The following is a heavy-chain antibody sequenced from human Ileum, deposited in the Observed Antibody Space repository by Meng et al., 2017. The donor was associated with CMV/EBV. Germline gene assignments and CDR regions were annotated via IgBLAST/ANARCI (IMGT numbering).Heavy chain of an antibody. V-gene: IGHV3-9*01. CDR1: GFKFDDYA. CDR3: VKERRGGFYDGMED. CDR2: LKFNSADI. Sequence: GGSLRLSCAAAGFKFDDYAMHWVRQAPGKGLEWCSGLKFNSADIGYADSVKGRFTISRANAKNSLSLQVNSRRPEDTALYYCVKERRGGFYDGMEDWGQGTTVTVSS. J-gene: IGHJ6*02.